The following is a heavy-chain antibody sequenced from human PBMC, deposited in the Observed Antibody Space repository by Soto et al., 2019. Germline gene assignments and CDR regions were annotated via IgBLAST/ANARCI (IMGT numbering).Heavy chain of an antibody. D-gene: IGHD2-15*01. CDR2: INPSGGST. CDR1: GYTFTSYA. CDR3: ARGPEVVAAEYYYYYYGMDV. V-gene: IGHV1-46*01. J-gene: IGHJ6*02. Sequence: VKVSCKASGYTFTSYAMHWVRQAPGQGLEWMGIINPSGGSTSYAQKFQGRVTMTRDTSTSTVYMELSSLRSEDTAVYYCARGPEVVAAEYYYYYYGMDVCGQGTTATVSS.